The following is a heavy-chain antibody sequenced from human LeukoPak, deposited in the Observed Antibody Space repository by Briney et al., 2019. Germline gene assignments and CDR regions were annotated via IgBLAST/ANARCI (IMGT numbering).Heavy chain of an antibody. CDR2: IYYSGST. J-gene: IGHJ6*03. D-gene: IGHD1-26*01. CDR1: GGSISSGSYY. V-gene: IGHV4-61*01. CDR3: ARLLVGGSYYYYYYMDV. Sequence: SETLSLTCTVSGGSISSGSYYWSWIRQPPGKGLEWIGYIYYSGSTNYNPSLKSRVTISVDTSKNQFSLKLSSVTAADTAVYYCARLLVGGSYYYYYYMDVWGKGTTVTISS.